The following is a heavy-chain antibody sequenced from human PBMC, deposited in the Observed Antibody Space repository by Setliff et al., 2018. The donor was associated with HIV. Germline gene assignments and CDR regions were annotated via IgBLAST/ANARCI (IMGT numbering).Heavy chain of an antibody. D-gene: IGHD2-15*01. J-gene: IGHJ6*04. Sequence: GASVKVSCKASGDNFNSHSISWVRKAPGQGLEWMGGIAHIFGTPNYAQKFKGRLTITADESTSTVYMELSSLRSEDTAVYFCARDSRDIVVVIAPEPDPYYYYGMDVWREGTTVTVSS. V-gene: IGHV1-69*13. CDR1: GDNFNSHS. CDR2: IAHIFGTP. CDR3: ARDSRDIVVVIAPEPDPYYYYGMDV.